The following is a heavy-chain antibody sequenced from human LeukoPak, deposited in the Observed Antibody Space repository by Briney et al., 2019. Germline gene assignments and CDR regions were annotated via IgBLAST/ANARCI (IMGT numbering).Heavy chain of an antibody. D-gene: IGHD3-22*01. Sequence: SETLSLTCTVSGGSISSYYWSWIRQPAGKGLEWIGRIYTSGSTNYNPSLKSRVTMSVDTSKNQFSLKLSSVTAADTAVYYCAGDPPYDSSGYLFDYWGQGTLVTVSS. CDR2: IYTSGST. CDR3: AGDPPYDSSGYLFDY. V-gene: IGHV4-4*07. J-gene: IGHJ4*02. CDR1: GGSISSYY.